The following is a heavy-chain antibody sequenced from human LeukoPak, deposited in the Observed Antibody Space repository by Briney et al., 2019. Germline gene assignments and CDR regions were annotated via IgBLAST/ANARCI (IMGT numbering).Heavy chain of an antibody. J-gene: IGHJ5*02. CDR2: ISSSSTYI. CDR1: GFAFSDFT. V-gene: IGHV3-21*01. D-gene: IGHD3-10*01. CDR3: ARDSGAHYSASERSPGGWFDP. Sequence: GGSLRLSCAASGFAFSDFTMSWVRQAPGQGLEWVSSISSSSTYINYADSLKGRFTVSRDNARNSLYLQIVSLRGEDTAMYYCARDSGAHYSASERSPGGWFDPWGQGILVTVSS.